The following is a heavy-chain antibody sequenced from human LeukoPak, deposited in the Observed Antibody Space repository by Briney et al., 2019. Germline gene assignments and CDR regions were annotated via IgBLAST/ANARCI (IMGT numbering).Heavy chain of an antibody. CDR3: ATPAPSLYDSSGYDAFDI. CDR2: FDPEDGET. J-gene: IGHJ3*02. Sequence: ASVKVSCKVSGYTLTELSMHWVRQAPGKGLEWMGGFDPEDGETIYAQKFQGRVTMTEDTSTDTAYMELSSLRSEDTAVYYCATPAPSLYDSSGYDAFDIWGQGTMVTVSS. CDR1: GYTLTELS. V-gene: IGHV1-24*01. D-gene: IGHD3-22*01.